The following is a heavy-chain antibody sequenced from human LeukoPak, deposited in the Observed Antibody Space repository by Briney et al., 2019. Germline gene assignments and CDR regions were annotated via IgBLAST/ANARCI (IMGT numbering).Heavy chain of an antibody. CDR3: ARGPYYYDSSGFDY. Sequence: GGSLRLSCAASGFTFSSYSMNWVRQAPGKGLEWVTVISYDGSNKYYADSVRGRFTISRDNSKNTLYLQMNSLRAEDTAVYYCARGPYYYDSSGFDYWGQGTLVTVSS. J-gene: IGHJ4*02. V-gene: IGHV3-30*03. CDR1: GFTFSSYS. D-gene: IGHD3-22*01. CDR2: ISYDGSNK.